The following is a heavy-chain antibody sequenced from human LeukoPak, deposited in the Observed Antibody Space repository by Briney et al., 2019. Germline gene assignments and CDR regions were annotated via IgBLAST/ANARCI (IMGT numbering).Heavy chain of an antibody. CDR3: ARGVDTAMVHFDY. V-gene: IGHV5-51*01. Sequence: GESLKISCKGSGCSFTSYWIGWVRQMPGKGLEWMGIIYPGDSDTRYSPSFQDQVTISADKSISTAYLQWSSLKASDTAMYYCARGVDTAMVHFDYWGQGTLVTVSS. D-gene: IGHD5-18*01. CDR1: GCSFTSYW. CDR2: IYPGDSDT. J-gene: IGHJ4*02.